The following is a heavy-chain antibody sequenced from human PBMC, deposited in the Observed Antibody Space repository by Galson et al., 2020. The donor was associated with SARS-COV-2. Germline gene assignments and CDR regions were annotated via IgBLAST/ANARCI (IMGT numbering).Heavy chain of an antibody. Sequence: GGSLRLSCVAYGFTASNNYMGWARQAPGKGLEWVSVIYSGGYTYYADSVKGRFTISRDNAKNTVFLQMNSLRGEDTAVYYCARGPGTDAFDIWGQGTMVTVSS. J-gene: IGHJ3*02. CDR3: ARGPGTDAFDI. D-gene: IGHD3-10*01. V-gene: IGHV3-53*01. CDR1: GFTASNNY. CDR2: IYSGGYT.